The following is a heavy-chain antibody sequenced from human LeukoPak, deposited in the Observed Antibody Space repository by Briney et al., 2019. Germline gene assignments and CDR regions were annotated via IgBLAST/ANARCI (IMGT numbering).Heavy chain of an antibody. J-gene: IGHJ6*02. D-gene: IGHD6-13*01. CDR1: GFTFSSYG. V-gene: IGHV3-33*08. CDR2: IWYDGSNK. CDR3: ARDFRIAAARGGMDV. Sequence: PGRSLRLSCAASGFTFSSYGMHWVRQAPGEGLEWVAVIWYDGSNKYYADSVKGRFTISRDNSKNTLYLQMNSLRAEDTAVYYCARDFRIAAARGGMDVWGQGTTVTVSS.